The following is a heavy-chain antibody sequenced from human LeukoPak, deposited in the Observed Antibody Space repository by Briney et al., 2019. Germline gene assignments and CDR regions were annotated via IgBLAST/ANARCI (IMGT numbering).Heavy chain of an antibody. V-gene: IGHV3-66*01. CDR3: ARGGILARDPYQP. Sequence: PGGSLRLSCAASGFTFSSYSMNWVRQAPGKGLEWVSVVYYDGSTYYADSVKGRFTISRDSSKNTLYLQMNSLRAEDTAVYYCARGGILARDPYQPWGQGTLVTVSS. D-gene: IGHD2-15*01. CDR1: GFTFSSYS. CDR2: VYYDGST. J-gene: IGHJ5*02.